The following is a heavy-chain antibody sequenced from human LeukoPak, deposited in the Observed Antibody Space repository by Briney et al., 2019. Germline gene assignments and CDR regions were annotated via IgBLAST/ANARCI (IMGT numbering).Heavy chain of an antibody. CDR3: TRGSYDVLTGRSTLGEY. J-gene: IGHJ4*02. CDR1: GGSITGSSYY. D-gene: IGHD3-9*01. Sequence: PETLSLTCTISGGSITGSSYYWGWIRQSPGKGLEWIGKIYYSGSTYYNSSLKSRVTISIDTSKNHFSLRLTSVTASDTAVYFCTRGSYDVLTGRSTLGEYWGQGTLVAVSS. V-gene: IGHV4-39*02. CDR2: IYYSGST.